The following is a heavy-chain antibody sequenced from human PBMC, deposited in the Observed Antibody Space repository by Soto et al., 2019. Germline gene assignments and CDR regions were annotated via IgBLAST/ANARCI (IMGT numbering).Heavy chain of an antibody. CDR1: DGSISSGGYY. CDR2: IYYSGST. Sequence: SETLSLTCTVSDGSISSGGYYWSWIRQHPGKGLEWIGYIYYSGSTYYNPSLKSRVTISVDTSKNQFSLKLSSVTAADTAVYYCARCQGYCSSTSCYNWFDPWGQGTLVTVSS. J-gene: IGHJ5*02. V-gene: IGHV4-31*03. D-gene: IGHD2-2*01. CDR3: ARCQGYCSSTSCYNWFDP.